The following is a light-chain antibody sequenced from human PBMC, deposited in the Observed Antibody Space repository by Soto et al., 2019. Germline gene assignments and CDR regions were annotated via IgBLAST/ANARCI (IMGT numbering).Light chain of an antibody. CDR3: LQHYDYPPT. V-gene: IGKV1-6*02. Sequence: AIQMTQSPPSLSASVGDRVTITCRASQGITNSLIWYQQKPGKAPKLLIYAASSLQTGVPSRFSGSGSGTHFTLTISSLQTEDFATYHCLQHYDYPPTFGQGTKLELK. CDR2: AAS. J-gene: IGKJ2*01. CDR1: QGITNS.